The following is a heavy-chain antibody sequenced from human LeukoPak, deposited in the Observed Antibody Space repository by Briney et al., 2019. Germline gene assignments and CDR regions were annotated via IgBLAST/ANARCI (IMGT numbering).Heavy chain of an antibody. CDR3: AKDLYYYDSSGYTRPPFDY. V-gene: IGHV3-23*01. J-gene: IGHJ4*02. D-gene: IGHD3-22*01. Sequence: GGSLRLSCAASGFTFSSYAMSWVRQAPGKGLEWVSAISGSGGSTYYADSVKGRFTISRDNSKNTLYLQMNSLGAEDTAVYYCAKDLYYYDSSGYTRPPFDYWGQGTLVTVSS. CDR1: GFTFSSYA. CDR2: ISGSGGST.